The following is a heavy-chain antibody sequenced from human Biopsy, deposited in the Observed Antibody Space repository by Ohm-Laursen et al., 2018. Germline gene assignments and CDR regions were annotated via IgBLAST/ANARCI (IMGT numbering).Heavy chain of an antibody. Sequence: GSLRLSCAASGFSFDNYAMNWVRQAPGKGLEWVSTISGNGGSTYYADSVKGRFTISRDASKDTLYLLMNSLRAEDTAMYYCAKGGYCTTTSCYMDVDYWGQGTLVTVSS. CDR1: GFSFDNYA. J-gene: IGHJ4*02. CDR2: ISGNGGST. CDR3: AKGGYCTTTSCYMDVDY. D-gene: IGHD2-2*02. V-gene: IGHV3-23*01.